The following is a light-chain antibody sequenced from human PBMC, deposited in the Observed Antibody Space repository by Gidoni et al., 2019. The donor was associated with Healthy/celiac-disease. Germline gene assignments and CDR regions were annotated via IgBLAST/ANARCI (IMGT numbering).Light chain of an antibody. CDR3: CSYAGSSTFVV. J-gene: IGLJ2*01. V-gene: IGLV2-23*02. CDR2: EVS. CDR1: SSDVGRYNL. Sequence: QTALTQPASVSGSPGQSSTISCTGTSSDVGRYNLVSWYQQHPGKAPILMIYEVSKRPSGVSNRFSGSKSGNTASLTISGLQAEDEADYYCCSYAGSSTFVVFGGGTKLTVL.